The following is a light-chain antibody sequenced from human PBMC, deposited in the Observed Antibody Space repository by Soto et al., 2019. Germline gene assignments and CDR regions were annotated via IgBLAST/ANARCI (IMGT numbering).Light chain of an antibody. J-gene: IGKJ5*01. Sequence: EVLMTQSPETMYVSPGERVTLSCRASQSVSDNLAWYQQKPGQGPRLLVYRASTRTLGIPARFSGSESGTEFTLTISSLQSEDFAVYYCQQYNSWPITFGQGTRLEI. CDR1: QSVSDN. CDR2: RAS. CDR3: QQYNSWPIT. V-gene: IGKV3-15*01.